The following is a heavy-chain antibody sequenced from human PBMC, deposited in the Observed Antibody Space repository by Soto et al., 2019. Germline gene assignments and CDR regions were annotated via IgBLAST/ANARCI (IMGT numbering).Heavy chain of an antibody. CDR2: INPGDSDI. Sequence: GESLKISCKASGYSFTTYWIAWVRQMPGRGLEWMGIINPGDSDIRYSPSFQGQVTISADNSISTAYLQWSSLKASDTAMYYCARHEQFYYYYYGMDVWGQGTAVTVSS. CDR1: GYSFTTYW. V-gene: IGHV5-51*01. J-gene: IGHJ6*02. CDR3: ARHEQFYYYYYGMDV. D-gene: IGHD4-4*01.